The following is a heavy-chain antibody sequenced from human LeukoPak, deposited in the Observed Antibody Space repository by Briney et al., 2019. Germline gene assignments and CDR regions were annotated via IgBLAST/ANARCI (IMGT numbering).Heavy chain of an antibody. V-gene: IGHV1-69*04. CDR2: IIPILGIA. CDR3: AREGGSLYDFYESSGSDY. J-gene: IGHJ4*02. D-gene: IGHD3-22*01. CDR1: GGTFSSYA. Sequence: GASVKVSCKASGGTFSSYAISWVRQAPGQGLEWMGRIIPILGIANYAQKFQGRVTITADKSTSTAYMELSSLRSEDTAVYYCAREGGSLYDFYESSGSDYWGQGTLVTVSS.